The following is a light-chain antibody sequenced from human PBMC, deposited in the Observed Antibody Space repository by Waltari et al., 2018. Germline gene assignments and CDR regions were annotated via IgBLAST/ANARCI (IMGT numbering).Light chain of an antibody. J-gene: IGKJ1*01. Sequence: DIQMTPSPSTLSASVGDSVTITCRASQSISTWLAWYQQEPGKAPKLLISQASSLESGVSSRFSGSESGTEFTLNISSLQPDDFATYYCQQYYSYPWTFGQGTKVGIK. CDR1: QSISTW. CDR2: QAS. V-gene: IGKV1-5*03. CDR3: QQYYSYPWT.